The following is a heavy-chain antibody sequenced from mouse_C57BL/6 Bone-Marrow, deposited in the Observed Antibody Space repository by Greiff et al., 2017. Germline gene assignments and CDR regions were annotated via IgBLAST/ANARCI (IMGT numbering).Heavy chain of an antibody. V-gene: IGHV14-4*01. J-gene: IGHJ2*01. CDR3: TTGVRYYFDD. Sequence: VQLQQSGAELVRPGASVKLSCTASGFNIKDDYMHWVKQRPEQGLEWIGWIDPENGDTEYASKFQGKATITADTSSNTAYLQLSSLTSEDTAVYYCTTGVRYYFDDWGQGTTLTVSS. D-gene: IGHD2-13*01. CDR2: IDPENGDT. CDR1: GFNIKDDY.